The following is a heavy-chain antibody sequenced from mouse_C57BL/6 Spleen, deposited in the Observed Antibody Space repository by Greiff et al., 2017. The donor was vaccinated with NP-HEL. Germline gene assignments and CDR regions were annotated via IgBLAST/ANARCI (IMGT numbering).Heavy chain of an antibody. V-gene: IGHV3-1*01. CDR1: GYSITSGYD. Sequence: EVKLVESGPGMVKPSQSLSLTCTVTGYSITSGYDWHWIRHFPGNKLEWMGYISYSGSTNYNPSLKSRISITHDTSKNHFFLKLNSVTTEDTATYYCARGEDYSGYFDVWGTGTTVTVSS. CDR2: ISYSGST. J-gene: IGHJ1*03. D-gene: IGHD1-1*01. CDR3: ARGEDYSGYFDV.